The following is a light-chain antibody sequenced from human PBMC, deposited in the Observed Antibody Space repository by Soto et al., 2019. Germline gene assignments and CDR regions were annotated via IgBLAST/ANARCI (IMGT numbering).Light chain of an antibody. Sequence: DIQMTQSPSSMSASVGDRVTITCRASQSISSYLNWYHQKPGKAPKLLIYSASSVQSGVPSRFSGSGTGTDFALSISVLEPEDFATYYCQQSYTTPGTFGQETKVHIK. V-gene: IGKV1-39*01. J-gene: IGKJ1*01. CDR1: QSISSY. CDR3: QQSYTTPGT. CDR2: SAS.